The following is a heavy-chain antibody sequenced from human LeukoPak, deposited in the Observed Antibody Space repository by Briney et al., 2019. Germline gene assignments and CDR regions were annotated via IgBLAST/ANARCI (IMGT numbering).Heavy chain of an antibody. D-gene: IGHD6-19*01. CDR1: GGTYSSYT. J-gene: IGHJ4*02. Sequence: SVKVSCKASGGTYSSYTISWVRQAPGQALEWMGRIIPILGIANYAQKFQGRVTITADKSTSTAYMELSSLRSEDTAVYYCASYLIAVAGSFDYWGQGTLVTVSS. V-gene: IGHV1-69*02. CDR3: ASYLIAVAGSFDY. CDR2: IIPILGIA.